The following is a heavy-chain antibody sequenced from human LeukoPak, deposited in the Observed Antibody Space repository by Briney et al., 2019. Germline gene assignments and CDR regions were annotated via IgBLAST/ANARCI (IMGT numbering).Heavy chain of an antibody. Sequence: PSETLSLTCTVSGGSSSTYYWSWFRQPPGKGLEWIGHISYSGDTNYNPSLKSRVTISVDTSKNQFSLLLSSVTAADTAVYYCARRTAYGSGFQHWGQGTLVTVSS. CDR3: ARRTAYGSGFQH. D-gene: IGHD6-19*01. J-gene: IGHJ1*01. CDR1: GGSSSTYY. V-gene: IGHV4-59*08. CDR2: ISYSGDT.